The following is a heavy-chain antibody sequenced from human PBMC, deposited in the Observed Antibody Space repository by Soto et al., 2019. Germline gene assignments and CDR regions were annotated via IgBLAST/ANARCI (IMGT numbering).Heavy chain of an antibody. CDR3: AKGGSSSARYFDY. Sequence: GGSLRLSCAASGLTFSGYGMHWVRQAPGKGLEWVAVISYDGSNQYYADSVKGRFTISRDNSKSTLYLQMNSLRAEDSAVYYCAKGGSSSARYFDYWGQGTLVTVSS. CDR1: GLTFSGYG. D-gene: IGHD6-6*01. V-gene: IGHV3-30*18. CDR2: ISYDGSNQ. J-gene: IGHJ4*02.